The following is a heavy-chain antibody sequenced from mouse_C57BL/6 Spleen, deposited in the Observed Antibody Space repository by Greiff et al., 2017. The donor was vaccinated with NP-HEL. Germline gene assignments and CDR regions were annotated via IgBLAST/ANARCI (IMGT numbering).Heavy chain of an antibody. V-gene: IGHV3-6*01. CDR1: GYSITSGYY. CDR3: ARGGIYYDYEAMDY. D-gene: IGHD2-1*01. CDR2: ISYDGSN. J-gene: IGHJ4*01. Sequence: VQLQQSGPGLVKPSQSLSLTCSVTGYSITSGYYWNWIRQFPGNKLEWMGYISYDGSNNYNPSLKNRISITRDTSKNQFFLKLNSVTTEDTATYYCARGGIYYDYEAMDYWGQGTSVTVSS.